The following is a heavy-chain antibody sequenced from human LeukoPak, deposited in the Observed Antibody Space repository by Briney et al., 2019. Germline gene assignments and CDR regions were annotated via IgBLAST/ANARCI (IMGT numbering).Heavy chain of an antibody. CDR3: ASRNSKWLVNYFDY. Sequence: GGSLRLSCAASGFTFSDYYMSWIRQAPGKGLEWVSYISSSGSTVYYADSVKGRFNISRDNAKNSLYLQMNSLRAEDTAVYYCASRNSKWLVNYFDYWGQGTLVTVSS. V-gene: IGHV3-11*04. J-gene: IGHJ4*02. D-gene: IGHD6-19*01. CDR2: ISSSGSTV. CDR1: GFTFSDYY.